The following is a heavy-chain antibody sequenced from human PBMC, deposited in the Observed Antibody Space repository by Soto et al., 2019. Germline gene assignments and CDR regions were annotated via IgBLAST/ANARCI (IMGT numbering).Heavy chain of an antibody. D-gene: IGHD2-15*01. CDR1: GFTFSSYA. V-gene: IGHV3-30*04. J-gene: IGHJ3*02. CDR2: ISYDGSSK. CDR3: ARRVVVVLMSAFDI. Sequence: QVQLVESGGGGVKPGRSLRLSCAASGFTFSSYAMNWVRQAPGKGLEWVAVISYDGSSKYFADSVKGRFTISRDNSKNTVYLLSISLRAEDMAVYDGARRVVVVLMSAFDICCQGTMIPVCS.